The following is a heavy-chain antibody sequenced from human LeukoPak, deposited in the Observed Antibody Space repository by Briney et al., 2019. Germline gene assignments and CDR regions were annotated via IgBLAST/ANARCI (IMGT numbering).Heavy chain of an antibody. Sequence: GGSLRLSCAASGFSSSTWWTSCVRRSPGKGVEWVASIKPDRSEAYYVDSVPGRFTLSRDNAKNSLYLQMNRLRADDTAVYYCARHRDGRWDLDLWGSGTLLTVSS. V-gene: IGHV3-7*01. CDR2: IKPDRSEA. CDR1: GFSSSTWW. CDR3: ARHRDGRWDLDL. J-gene: IGHJ2*01. D-gene: IGHD5-24*01.